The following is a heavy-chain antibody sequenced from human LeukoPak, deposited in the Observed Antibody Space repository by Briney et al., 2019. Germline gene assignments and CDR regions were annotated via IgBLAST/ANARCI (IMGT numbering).Heavy chain of an antibody. CDR2: ISGSGGST. J-gene: IGHJ4*02. V-gene: IGHV3-23*01. CDR1: GFTFSSYA. CDR3: AKDGRIAVAATGDY. Sequence: GGSLRLSCAASGFTFSSYAMSWVRQAPGKGLEWVSAISGSGGSTYYADSVKGRFTISRDNSKNTLYLQMNSLRAEDTAVYYCAKDGRIAVAATGDYWGQGTLVTVSS. D-gene: IGHD6-19*01.